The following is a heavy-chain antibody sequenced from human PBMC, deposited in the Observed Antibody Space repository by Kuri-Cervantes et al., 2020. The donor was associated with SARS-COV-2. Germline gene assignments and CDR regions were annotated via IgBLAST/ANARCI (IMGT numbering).Heavy chain of an antibody. CDR3: AVGSIWNTYYRSEDNNDAFDM. V-gene: IGHV3-23*01. Sequence: GESLKISCAASGFTFSSCAMSWVRQAPGKGLEWVSSISGSGGSTYYADSVKGRFTISRDNSKNTLYVQMNSLRAEDTAVYYCAVGSIWNTYYRSEDNNDAFDMWGQGTMVTVSS. CDR2: ISGSGGST. D-gene: IGHD3-10*01. CDR1: GFTFSSCA. J-gene: IGHJ3*02.